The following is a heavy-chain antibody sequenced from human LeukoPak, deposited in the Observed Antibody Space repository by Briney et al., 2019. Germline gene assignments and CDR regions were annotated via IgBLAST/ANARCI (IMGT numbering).Heavy chain of an antibody. V-gene: IGHV3-30-3*01. CDR2: ISYDGST. CDR1: GFTFSSYA. CDR3: AREGDSPYYFDY. Sequence: GGSLRLSCAAFGFTFSSYAMHWVRQAPGKGLEWVAVISYDGSTKGRFTISRDNSKNTLYLQMNSLRAEDTAVYYCAREGDSPYYFDYWGQGALVTVSS. J-gene: IGHJ4*02. D-gene: IGHD6-13*01.